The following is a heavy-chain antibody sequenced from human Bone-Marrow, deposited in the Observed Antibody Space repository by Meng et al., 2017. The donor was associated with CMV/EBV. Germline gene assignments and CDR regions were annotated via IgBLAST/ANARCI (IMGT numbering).Heavy chain of an antibody. V-gene: IGHV1-18*01. CDR2: ISGYSGTT. J-gene: IGHJ6*01. Sequence: ASLKVSCKASGYTFTSYGISWVRQAPGQGLEWMGWISGYSGTTNYAQKLQGRVTLTTDTSTSTAYMELRSLRSDDTAVYYCARDRYCSGGSCYSHYYYHYAMDVWAQGTAVTVYS. D-gene: IGHD2-15*01. CDR1: GYTFTSYG. CDR3: ARDRYCSGGSCYSHYYYHYAMDV.